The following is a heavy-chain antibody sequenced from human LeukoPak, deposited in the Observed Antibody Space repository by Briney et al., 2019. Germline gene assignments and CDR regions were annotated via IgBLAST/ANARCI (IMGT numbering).Heavy chain of an antibody. J-gene: IGHJ5*02. CDR2: IIPIFGTA. V-gene: IGHV1-69*01. CDR3: AREHCSSTSCYGFDP. D-gene: IGHD2-2*01. CDR1: GGYA. Sequence: SVKVSCKASGGYALSWVRQAPGQGLEWMGGIIPIFGTANYAQKFQGRVTITADESTSTAYMELSSLRSEDTAVYYCAREHCSSTSCYGFDPWGQGTLVTVSS.